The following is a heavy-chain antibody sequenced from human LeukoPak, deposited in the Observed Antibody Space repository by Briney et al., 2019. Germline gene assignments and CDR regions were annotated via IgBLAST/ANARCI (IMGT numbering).Heavy chain of an antibody. CDR2: INHSGST. CDR1: GGSFSGYY. V-gene: IGHV4-34*01. J-gene: IGHJ4*02. D-gene: IGHD1-26*01. Sequence: SETLSLTCAVYGGSFSGYYWSWIRQPPGKGLEWIGEINHSGSTNYNPSLKSRVTISVDTSKNQFSLKLSSVTAADTAVYYCARDESGSPRFPRVREYYFDYWGQGTLVTVSS. CDR3: ARDESGSPRFPRVREYYFDY.